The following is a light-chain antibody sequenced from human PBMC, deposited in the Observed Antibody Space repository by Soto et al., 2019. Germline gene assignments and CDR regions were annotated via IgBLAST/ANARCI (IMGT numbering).Light chain of an antibody. CDR2: DVS. Sequence: QSVLTQPRSVSGSPGQSVIISCTGTSTDVGGYKYVSWYQQHPGKAPKLVIYDVSERPSGVPDRCSGSKSGNTASLTISGLQDEDEYDYHCCSYAGSSVWVFGGGTKVTVL. V-gene: IGLV2-11*01. CDR3: CSYAGSSVWV. CDR1: STDVGGYKY. J-gene: IGLJ3*02.